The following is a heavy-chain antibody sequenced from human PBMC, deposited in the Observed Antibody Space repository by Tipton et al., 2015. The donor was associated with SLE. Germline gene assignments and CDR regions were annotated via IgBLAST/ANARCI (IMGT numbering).Heavy chain of an antibody. J-gene: IGHJ3*01. D-gene: IGHD1-26*01. CDR1: SDSITSSRYQ. CDR3: VRERKYVVRFRELVAPDL. Sequence: TLSLTCTVSSDSITSSRYQWGWMRQPPGKGLEGIGSIYYTGSSYYNPSLESRVTMSVDTSKNQFSLKLSSVTAADTAMYYCVRERKYVVRFRELVAPDLWGQGTAITVSS. CDR2: IYYTGSS. V-gene: IGHV4-39*02.